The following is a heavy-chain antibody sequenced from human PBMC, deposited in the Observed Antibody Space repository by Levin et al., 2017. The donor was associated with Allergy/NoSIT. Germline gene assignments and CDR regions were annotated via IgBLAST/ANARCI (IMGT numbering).Heavy chain of an antibody. Sequence: SQTLSLPCSVSSGSIRNYHWSWIRQSPAEGLEWIGHISNSGNTNYNPSLTSRVTISLDTSKSQISLRLSTVTAADTAVYYCAGHVDIDGSPFDHWGQGTLVAVSS. CDR2: ISNSGNT. CDR3: AGHVDIDGSPFDH. J-gene: IGHJ4*02. D-gene: IGHD5-12*01. V-gene: IGHV4-59*08. CDR1: SGSIRNYH.